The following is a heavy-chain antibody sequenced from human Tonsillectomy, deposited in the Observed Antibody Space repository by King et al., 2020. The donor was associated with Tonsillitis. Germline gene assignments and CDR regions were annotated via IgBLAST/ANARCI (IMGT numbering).Heavy chain of an antibody. CDR3: ARGRRGQWLDLSHNWFDP. D-gene: IGHD6-19*01. CDR2: INHSGST. V-gene: IGHV4-34*01. Sequence: VQLQQWGAGLLKPSETLSLTCAVYGGSFSGYYWSWIRQPPGKGLEWIGEINHSGSTNYNPSLKSRVTISVDTSKNQFSLKLSSVTAADTAVYYCARGRRGQWLDLSHNWFDPWGQGTLVTVSS. CDR1: GGSFSGYY. J-gene: IGHJ5*02.